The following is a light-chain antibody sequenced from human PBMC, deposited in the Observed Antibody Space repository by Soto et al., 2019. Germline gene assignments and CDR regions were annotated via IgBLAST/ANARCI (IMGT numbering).Light chain of an antibody. V-gene: IGLV2-23*02. CDR3: YSYAGSSTSV. Sequence: QSALTQAASVSGSPGQSITISCTGTSSDVGNYNLVSWYQQHPGKAPKLMIYEVIKRPSGVSNRFSGSKSGNTASLTISGLQAEDEADYYCYSYAGSSTSVFGGGTKLTVL. CDR1: SSDVGNYNL. CDR2: EVI. J-gene: IGLJ2*01.